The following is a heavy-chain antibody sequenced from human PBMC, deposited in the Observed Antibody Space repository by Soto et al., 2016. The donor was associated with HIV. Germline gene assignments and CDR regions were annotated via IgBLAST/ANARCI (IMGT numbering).Heavy chain of an antibody. Sequence: QVQLVQSGAEVKKPGASVKVSCKTSGYSFTAYFIHWVRQAPGQGLEWMGWINPNSGDTNYAQKFQDRVTMTRDTSIATAYMELSRLRSDDTAVFYCARDPGEVTRDGFDIWGQGTMVSVSS. J-gene: IGHJ3*02. CDR2: INPNSGDT. D-gene: IGHD3-16*01. V-gene: IGHV1-2*02. CDR1: GYSFTAYF. CDR3: ARDPGEVTRDGFDI.